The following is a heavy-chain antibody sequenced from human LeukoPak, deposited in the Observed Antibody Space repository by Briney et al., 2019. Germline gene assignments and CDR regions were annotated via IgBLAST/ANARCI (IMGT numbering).Heavy chain of an antibody. CDR3: AHHALWFGEVYFDY. V-gene: IGHV2-5*02. D-gene: IGHD3-10*01. Sequence: SGPTLVKPPQTLTLTCTLSGFSLSTSGVGVGWIRQPPGKALEWLALIYWDDDKRYSPSLKSRLTITKDTSKNQVVLTMTNMDPVDTATYYCAHHALWFGEVYFDYWGQGTLVTVSS. CDR1: GFSLSTSGVG. J-gene: IGHJ4*02. CDR2: IYWDDDK.